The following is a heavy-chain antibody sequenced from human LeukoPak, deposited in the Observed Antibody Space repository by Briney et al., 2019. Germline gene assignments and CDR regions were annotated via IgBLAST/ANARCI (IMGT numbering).Heavy chain of an antibody. CDR2: IIPIFGTA. J-gene: IGHJ4*02. D-gene: IGHD3-22*01. Sequence: SVKVSCKASGGTFSSYAISWVRQAPGQGLEWMGGIIPIFGTANYAQKFQGRVTITADESTSTAYMELSSLRSEDTAVYYCARDGTDYYDSSGYYMGFVYWGQGTLVTVSS. CDR3: ARDGTDYYDSSGYYMGFVY. V-gene: IGHV1-69*13. CDR1: GGTFSSYA.